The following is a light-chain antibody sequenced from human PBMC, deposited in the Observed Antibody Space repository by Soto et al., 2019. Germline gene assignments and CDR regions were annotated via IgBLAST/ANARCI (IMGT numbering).Light chain of an antibody. V-gene: IGKV3-15*01. CDR1: QSLSSN. CDR2: GAS. CDR3: QHYNQWPWT. J-gene: IGKJ1*01. Sequence: EIVMTQSPATLSVSPGERVTLSCRTSQSLSSNLAWYQQKPGQAPRLLMYGASTRATGVPARFSGSGSRTEFTLTISSLQSEDFAVYYCQHYNQWPWTFGQGTKLEIK.